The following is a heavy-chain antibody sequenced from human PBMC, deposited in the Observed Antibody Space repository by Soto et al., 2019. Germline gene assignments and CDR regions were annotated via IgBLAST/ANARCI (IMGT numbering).Heavy chain of an antibody. J-gene: IGHJ4*02. D-gene: IGHD2-21*02. CDR1: GYTFTSYD. CDR3: ARGARDGDFYFLDRNPREFDY. V-gene: IGHV1-8*01. CDR2: MNPNSGNT. Sequence: ASVKVSCKASGYTFTSYDINWVRQATGQGLEWMGWMNPNSGNTGYAQKFQGRVTMTRNTSISTAYMELSSLRSEDTAVYYCARGARDGDFYFLDRNPREFDYWGQGTLVTVSS.